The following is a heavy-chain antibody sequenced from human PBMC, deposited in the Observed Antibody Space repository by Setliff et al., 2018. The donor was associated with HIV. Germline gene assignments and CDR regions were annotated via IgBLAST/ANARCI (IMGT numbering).Heavy chain of an antibody. CDR3: ARDHGYSSSPNYYYMDV. D-gene: IGHD6-13*01. CDR1: GGSINSGSINSSSFY. CDR2: IYYSGNT. V-gene: IGHV4-31*03. Sequence: PSETLSLTCSVSGGSINSGSINSSSFYWSWIRQHPGRGLEWIGYIYYSGNTYYNPSLKSRLTISVDTSKNQFSLKLSSVTAADTAVYYCARDHGYSSSPNYYYMDVWGKGTTVTVSS. J-gene: IGHJ6*03.